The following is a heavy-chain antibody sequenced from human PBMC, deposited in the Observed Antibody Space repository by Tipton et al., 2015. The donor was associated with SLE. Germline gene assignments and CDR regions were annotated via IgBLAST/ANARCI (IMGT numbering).Heavy chain of an antibody. D-gene: IGHD3-10*01. V-gene: IGHV3-23*01. CDR3: ARRNSESGAFDM. Sequence: GSLRLSCAASRFTFSTYGMRWVRQSPEKGLEWVSSISGSDGSTYYADSVKGRFTISRDNSKNTLYLQMNSLRAEDTAVYYCARRNSESGAFDMWGQGTLATVPS. CDR1: RFTFSTYG. CDR2: ISGSDGST. J-gene: IGHJ3*02.